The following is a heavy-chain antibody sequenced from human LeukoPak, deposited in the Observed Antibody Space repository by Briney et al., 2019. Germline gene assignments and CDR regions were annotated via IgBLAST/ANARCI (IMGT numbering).Heavy chain of an antibody. CDR2: ISWDGGST. J-gene: IGHJ3*02. Sequence: GGSLRLSCAASGFTFDDYTMHWVRQAPGKGLEWVSLISWDGGSTYYADSVKGRFTISRDNSKNSLYLQMNSLRTENTALYHCAKDMMGGYSYGVRRAFDIWGRGTMVTVSS. V-gene: IGHV3-43*01. CDR1: GFTFDDYT. CDR3: AKDMMGGYSYGVRRAFDI. D-gene: IGHD5-18*01.